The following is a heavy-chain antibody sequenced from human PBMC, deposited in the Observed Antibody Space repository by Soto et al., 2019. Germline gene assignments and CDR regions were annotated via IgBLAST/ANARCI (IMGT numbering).Heavy chain of an antibody. V-gene: IGHV3-23*01. CDR1: GFTFSSYA. CDR3: WARILYLPHSVYYYMDV. Sequence: EVQLLESGGGLVQPGGSLRLSCAASGFTFSSYAMSWVRQAPGKGLEWVSAISGSGGSTYYADSVKGRFTISRDNSKNTLYLQMNSLRAEDTAVYYCWARILYLPHSVYYYMDVWGKGTTVTVSS. CDR2: ISGSGGST. J-gene: IGHJ6*03. D-gene: IGHD2-8*01.